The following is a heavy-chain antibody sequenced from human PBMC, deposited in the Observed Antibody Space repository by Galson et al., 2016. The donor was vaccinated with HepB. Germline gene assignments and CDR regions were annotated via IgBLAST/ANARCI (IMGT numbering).Heavy chain of an antibody. V-gene: IGHV3-53*01. CDR3: ARVYEGSGFLSRGWYFDL. D-gene: IGHD3-22*01. CDR1: GFTVSSSY. J-gene: IGHJ2*01. CDR2: LYSGGGST. Sequence: SLRLSCAASGFTVSSSYISWVRQAPGKGLEWVSILYSGGGSTHYADSVQGRFAISRDNSKNTLYLQMDSLRAEDTAVYFCARVYEGSGFLSRGWYFDLWGRGTLVTVSS.